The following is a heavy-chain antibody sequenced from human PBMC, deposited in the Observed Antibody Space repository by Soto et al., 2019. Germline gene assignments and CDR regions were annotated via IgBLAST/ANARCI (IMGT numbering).Heavy chain of an antibody. CDR1: GFTFSSYG. Sequence: QVQLVESGGGVVQPGRTLRLSCAASGFTFSSYGMHWVRQAPGKGLEWVALIWFDGSDKYSADSVKGRFTISRDNSKNTVDLEMNSLRAEDAAVYYCARLYCSASRCYSVGGFDIWGQGTMVTVSS. CDR2: IWFDGSDK. J-gene: IGHJ3*02. D-gene: IGHD2-15*01. V-gene: IGHV3-33*03. CDR3: ARLYCSASRCYSVGGFDI.